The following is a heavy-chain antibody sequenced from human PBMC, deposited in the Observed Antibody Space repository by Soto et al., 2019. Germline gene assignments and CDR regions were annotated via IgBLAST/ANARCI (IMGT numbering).Heavy chain of an antibody. D-gene: IGHD4-17*01. CDR1: GYTFTSYY. CDR3: ASGFYGKDYYMDF. CDR2: INPSGGST. V-gene: IGHV1-46*03. J-gene: IGHJ6*03. Sequence: ASVKVSCKASGYTFTSYYMHWVRHAPGQGLEWMGIINPSGGSTSYAQKFQGRVTMTRDTSTSTVYMELSSLRSEDTAVYYCASGFYGKDYYMDFWGKGTTVTVSS.